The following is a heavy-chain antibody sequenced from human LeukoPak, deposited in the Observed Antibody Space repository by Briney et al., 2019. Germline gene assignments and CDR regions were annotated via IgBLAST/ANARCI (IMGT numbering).Heavy chain of an antibody. CDR1: GYTFTSYG. D-gene: IGHD3-22*01. J-gene: IGHJ4*02. CDR2: ISAYNGNT. CDR3: ARDDPRDYYDSSGYYAPFDY. Sequence: ASVKVSCAASGYTFTSYGISWVRQAPGQGLEWMGWISAYNGNTNYAQTLQGRVTMTTDTSTSTAYMELRSLISDDTTVYYCARDDPRDYYDSSGYYAPFDYWGQGTLVTVSS. V-gene: IGHV1-18*01.